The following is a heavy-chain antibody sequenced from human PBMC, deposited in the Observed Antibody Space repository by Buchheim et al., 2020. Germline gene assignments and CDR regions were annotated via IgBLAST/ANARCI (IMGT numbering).Heavy chain of an antibody. V-gene: IGHV3-48*02. CDR3: AKAFSLTFRGTENYYEDGDPDY. J-gene: IGHJ4*02. Sequence: EVQLVESGGGLVQPGGSLRLSCAASGFTFSSYSMNWVRQAPGKGLEWVSYISSSSSTIYYADSVKGRFTISRDNAKNSLYLQMNSLIEEDTAVYYCAKAFSLTFRGTENYYEDGDPDYWGQG. CDR1: GFTFSSYS. CDR2: ISSSSSTI. D-gene: IGHD3-22*01.